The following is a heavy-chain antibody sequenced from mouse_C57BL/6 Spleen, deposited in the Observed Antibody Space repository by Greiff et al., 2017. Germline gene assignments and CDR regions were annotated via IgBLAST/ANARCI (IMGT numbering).Heavy chain of an antibody. J-gene: IGHJ2*01. Sequence: VQLQQSGPELVKPGASVKISCKASGYTFTDYYMNWVKQSHGKSLEWIGDINPNNGGTSYNQKFKGKATLTVDKSSSTAYMELRSLTSEDSAVYYCATYDQYYFDYWGQGTTLTVSS. V-gene: IGHV1-26*01. CDR3: ATYDQYYFDY. D-gene: IGHD2-3*01. CDR2: INPNNGGT. CDR1: GYTFTDYY.